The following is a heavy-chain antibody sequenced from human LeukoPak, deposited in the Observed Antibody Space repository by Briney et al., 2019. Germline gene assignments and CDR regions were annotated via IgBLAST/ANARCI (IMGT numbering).Heavy chain of an antibody. V-gene: IGHV1-18*01. J-gene: IGHJ4*02. CDR3: ARCPYSPLPFDY. Sequence: ASVKVSCKASGYTFTSYGISWVRQAPGQGLEWMGWISAYNGNTNYAQKLQGRVTMTTDTSTSTAYMELRSLRSDDTAVCYCARCPYSPLPFDYWGQGTLVTVSS. D-gene: IGHD5-12*01. CDR2: ISAYNGNT. CDR1: GYTFTSYG.